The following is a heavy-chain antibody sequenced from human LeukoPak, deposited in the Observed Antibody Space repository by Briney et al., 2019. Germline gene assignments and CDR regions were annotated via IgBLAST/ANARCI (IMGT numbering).Heavy chain of an antibody. CDR2: ISSSGSTI. CDR1: GFTFSDYY. D-gene: IGHD1-26*01. CDR3: ATNSGSPGGY. Sequence: LGGSLRLSCAASGFTFSDYYMSWIRQAPGKGLEWVSYISSSGSTIYYADSVKGRFTISRDNSKNTLYLQMNSLRVEDTAMYYCATNSGSPGGYWGQGTLVTVSS. J-gene: IGHJ4*02. V-gene: IGHV3-11*04.